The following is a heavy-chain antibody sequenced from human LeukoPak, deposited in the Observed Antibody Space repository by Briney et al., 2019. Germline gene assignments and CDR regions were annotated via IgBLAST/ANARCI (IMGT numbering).Heavy chain of an antibody. J-gene: IGHJ4*02. CDR2: IRYDGGNK. D-gene: IGHD1-26*01. CDR1: GFTFSSYG. Sequence: GGSLRLSCAASGFTFSSYGMHWVRQAPGKGLEWVAFIRYDGGNKYYADSVKGRFTISRDNSKNTLYLQMNSLRAEDTAVYYCAKDQSGSYSYFDYWGQGTLVTVSS. V-gene: IGHV3-30*02. CDR3: AKDQSGSYSYFDY.